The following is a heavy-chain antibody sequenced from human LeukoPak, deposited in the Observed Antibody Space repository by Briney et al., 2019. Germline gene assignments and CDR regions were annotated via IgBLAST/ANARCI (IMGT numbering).Heavy chain of an antibody. CDR2: VGHSGSA. J-gene: IGHJ3*02. V-gene: IGHV4-34*08. D-gene: IGHD3-22*01. Sequence: PGGSLRLSCAASGFTFSSYAMSWVRQPPGKGLEWIGDVGHSGSADYNPSLKSRVTVSADPSKTQFSLKLTSVTAADTAVYYCATRGDYSDTSGNSYDALDIWGQGTMVTVSS. CDR1: GFTFSSYA. CDR3: ATRGDYSDTSGNSYDALDI.